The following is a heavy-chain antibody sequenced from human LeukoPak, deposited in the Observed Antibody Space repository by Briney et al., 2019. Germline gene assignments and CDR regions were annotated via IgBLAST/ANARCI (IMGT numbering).Heavy chain of an antibody. CDR1: DDSISSNRYF. D-gene: IGHD1-26*01. Sequence: SETLSLTCTISDDSISSNRYFWAWIRQPPGGGLEWIASINYNWRTYYNPSLKSRLTISIDTAKRQFSLKLTSVTAADTALYYCARDIDDVGALLDFWGQGTLVTVSS. V-gene: IGHV4-39*07. CDR3: ARDIDDVGALLDF. CDR2: INYNWRT. J-gene: IGHJ4*02.